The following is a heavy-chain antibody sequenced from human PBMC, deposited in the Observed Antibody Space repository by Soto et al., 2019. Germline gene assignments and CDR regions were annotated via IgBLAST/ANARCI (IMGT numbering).Heavy chain of an antibody. Sequence: QVQLVESGGGVVQPGRSLRLSCAASGFTFSSYAMHWVRQAPGKGLEWVAVISYDGSNKYYADSVKGRFTISRDNSKNTLYLQMNSLRAEDTAVYYCARVNRDLITFGGVIASSYWYFDLWGRGTLVTVSS. CDR3: ARVNRDLITFGGVIASSYWYFDL. D-gene: IGHD3-16*02. CDR2: ISYDGSNK. CDR1: GFTFSSYA. V-gene: IGHV3-30-3*01. J-gene: IGHJ2*01.